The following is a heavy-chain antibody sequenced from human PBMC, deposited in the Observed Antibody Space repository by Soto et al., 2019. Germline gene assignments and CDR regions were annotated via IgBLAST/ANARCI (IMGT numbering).Heavy chain of an antibody. Sequence: GGSLRLSCAASGFTFSSYAMSWVRQAPGKGLEWVSAISGSGGSTYYADTVKGRFTISRDNSKNTLYLQMNSLRAEDTAVYYCARHNSGSYYAVDYFDYWGQGTLVTVSS. CDR1: GFTFSSYA. V-gene: IGHV3-23*01. J-gene: IGHJ4*02. CDR3: ARHNSGSYYAVDYFDY. CDR2: ISGSGGST. D-gene: IGHD1-26*01.